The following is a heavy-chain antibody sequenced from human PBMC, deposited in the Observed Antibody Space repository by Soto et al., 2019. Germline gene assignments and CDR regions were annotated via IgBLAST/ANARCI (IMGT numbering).Heavy chain of an antibody. CDR2: IYHSGST. J-gene: IGHJ6*02. D-gene: IGHD2-8*01. V-gene: IGHV4-38-2*02. Sequence: GPGPGKASETLSLTCAVSGYSISSGYYWGWIRQPPGKGLEWIGSIYHSGSTYYNPSLKSRVTISVDTSKNQFSLKLSSVTAADTAVYYCARDLIVLMVYATRPNYYYYYGMDVWGQGTTVTVSS. CDR3: ARDLIVLMVYATRPNYYYYYGMDV. CDR1: GYSISSGYY.